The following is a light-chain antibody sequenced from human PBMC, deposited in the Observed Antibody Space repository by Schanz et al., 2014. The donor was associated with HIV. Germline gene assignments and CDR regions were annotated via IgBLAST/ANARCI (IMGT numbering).Light chain of an antibody. CDR3: QSYDNGLSGSV. V-gene: IGLV1-40*01. J-gene: IGLJ3*02. CDR2: TNT. CDR1: SSNIGNNY. Sequence: QSLLTQPPSVSGTPGQSVTISCSGSSSNIGNNYVSWYQQFPGTAPRLLISTNTDRPSGVPDRFSGSKSGTSGSLAITGLQAEDEADYYCQSYDNGLSGSVFGGGTKLTVL.